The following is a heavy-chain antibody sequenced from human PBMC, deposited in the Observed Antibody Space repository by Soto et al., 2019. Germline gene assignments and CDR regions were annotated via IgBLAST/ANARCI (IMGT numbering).Heavy chain of an antibody. V-gene: IGHV3-64*07. CDR3: ARADYGTFDN. J-gene: IGHJ4*02. CDR2: ISSNGGST. CDR1: GFIFRNYN. D-gene: IGHD4-17*01. Sequence: EVQLLESGGGLVQPGGSLRLSCSASGFIFRNYNMHWVRQAPGKGLEYVSGISSNGGSTFYADSVKGRFSISRDNSKNTLHLQMGSLRPEEMGTYYCARADYGTFDNWGQGTLVAVSS.